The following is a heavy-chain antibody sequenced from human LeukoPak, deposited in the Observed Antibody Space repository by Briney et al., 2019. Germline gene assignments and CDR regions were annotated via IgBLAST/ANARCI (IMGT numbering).Heavy chain of an antibody. D-gene: IGHD2-2*01. CDR2: ISGSGGYT. V-gene: IGHV3-23*01. Sequence: PGGSLRLSCAASGFTFSSYAMIWVRQAPGKGLEWVSAISGSGGYTYYADSVKGRFTISRDNSKNTAYLQMNSLKSEDTAVYYCTRLGEYSSSWDDYWGQGTLVTVSP. J-gene: IGHJ4*02. CDR1: GFTFSSYA. CDR3: TRLGEYSSSWDDY.